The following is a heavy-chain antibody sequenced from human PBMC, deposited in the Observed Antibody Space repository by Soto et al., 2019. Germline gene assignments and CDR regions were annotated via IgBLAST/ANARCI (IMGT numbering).Heavy chain of an antibody. CDR3: ARGQQLVANWLDP. D-gene: IGHD6-6*01. V-gene: IGHV3-11*01. CDR2: ISSTGSTP. J-gene: IGHJ5*02. CDR1: GFPFSDSY. Sequence: GGSLRLSCAASGFPFSDSYMAWIRQAPGKGLEEIATISSTGSTPYYADSVKGRFTISRDNAQNPLYLEMNNLRAEDTAVYYCARGQQLVANWLDPWGQGILVTVSS.